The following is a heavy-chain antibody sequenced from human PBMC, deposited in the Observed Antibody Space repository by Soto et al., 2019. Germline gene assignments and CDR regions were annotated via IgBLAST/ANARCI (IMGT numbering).Heavy chain of an antibody. CDR2: LYIADGT. Sequence: WSLRLSCAASGFTVNGKKYITWVRQAPGKGLEWVSALYIADGTFYAESVKGRFAVSIDSSKNTVYLQMNNLSPEDTAVYYCATWLLREHPFDIWGLGTMVTVSS. CDR1: GFTVNGKKY. D-gene: IGHD2-15*01. CDR3: ATWLLREHPFDI. V-gene: IGHV3-53*01. J-gene: IGHJ3*02.